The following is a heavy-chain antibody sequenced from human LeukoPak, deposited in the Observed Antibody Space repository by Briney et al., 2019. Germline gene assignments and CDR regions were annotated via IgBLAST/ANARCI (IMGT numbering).Heavy chain of an antibody. CDR1: GYTFTGYY. J-gene: IGHJ4*02. CDR3: ARDSYYDSSGYPLLPDY. D-gene: IGHD3-22*01. CDR2: INPNSGGT. V-gene: IGHV1-2*02. Sequence: ASVKVSGKASGYTFTGYYMHWVRQAPGQGLEWMGWINPNSGGTNYAPKLQGRVTRTTDTSTSTTYCELMSLRSDDTAVYYCARDSYYDSSGYPLLPDYWGQGTLVTVSS.